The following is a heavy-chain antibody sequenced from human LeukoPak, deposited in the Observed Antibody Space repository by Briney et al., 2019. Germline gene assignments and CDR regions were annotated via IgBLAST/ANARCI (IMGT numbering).Heavy chain of an antibody. V-gene: IGHV1-18*01. CDR2: ISAYNGNT. Sequence: ASVKVSCKASGYTFTSYGISWVRQAPGQGLEWMGWISAYNGNTNYAQRLQGRVTMTTDTSTSTAYMELRSLRSDDTAVYYCARAIDYGSGSRKNNWFDPWGLGTLVTVSS. J-gene: IGHJ5*02. D-gene: IGHD3-10*01. CDR3: ARAIDYGSGSRKNNWFDP. CDR1: GYTFTSYG.